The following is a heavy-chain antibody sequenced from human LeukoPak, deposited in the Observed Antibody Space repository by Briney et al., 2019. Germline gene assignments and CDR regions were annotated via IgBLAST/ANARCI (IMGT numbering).Heavy chain of an antibody. D-gene: IGHD3-22*01. Sequence: GGSLRLSCAASGFTFSSYSMNWVRQAPGKGLEWVALISYHSKRKDFADSVKGRFTIDRDNSKNTVYLQMNSLRPDDTARYFCARQEARGYSYEGLDYWGQGNLVTVSS. J-gene: IGHJ4*02. V-gene: IGHV3-30*03. CDR1: GFTFSSYS. CDR2: ISYHSKRK. CDR3: ARQEARGYSYEGLDY.